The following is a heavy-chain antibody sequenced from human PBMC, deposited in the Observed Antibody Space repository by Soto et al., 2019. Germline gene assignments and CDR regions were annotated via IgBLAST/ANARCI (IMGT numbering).Heavy chain of an antibody. V-gene: IGHV3-21*01. D-gene: IGHD2-8*01. CDR3: TTEGPIVLMVYAF. CDR1: GFTFSSYS. Sequence: PGGSLRLSCAASGFTFSSYSMNWVRQAPGKGLEWVSSISSSSSYIYYADSVKGRFTISRDNAKNSLYLQMNSLRAEDTAVYYCTTEGPIVLMVYAFWGQGTMVTVSS. CDR2: ISSSSSYI. J-gene: IGHJ3*01.